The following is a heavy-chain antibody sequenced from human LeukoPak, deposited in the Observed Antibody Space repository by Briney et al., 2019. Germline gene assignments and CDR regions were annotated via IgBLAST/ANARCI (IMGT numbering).Heavy chain of an antibody. D-gene: IGHD2-21*02. CDR2: INSDGSST. J-gene: IGHJ4*02. Sequence: GGSLRLSCAASGFTFSSYWMHWVRQAPGKGLVWVSRINSDGSSTSYADSVKGRFTISRDNAKNSLYLQMNSLRAEDTAVYYCARPVVVTAYIDYWGQGTLVTVSS. CDR1: GFTFSSYW. CDR3: ARPVVVTAYIDY. V-gene: IGHV3-74*01.